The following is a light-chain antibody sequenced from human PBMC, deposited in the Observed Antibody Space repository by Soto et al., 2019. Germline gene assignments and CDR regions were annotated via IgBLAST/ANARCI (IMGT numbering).Light chain of an antibody. CDR2: DAS. V-gene: IGKV1-33*01. CDR3: QQYENLPT. Sequence: DIQMTQSPSSLSASVGDRVTITCQASQNINNYLNWYQQKPGRXPXXLIYDASNLEAGVPSRFRGSGSGTDFPFTISRLQPEDIATDYCQQYENLPTFGQGTRLEIK. J-gene: IGKJ5*01. CDR1: QNINNY.